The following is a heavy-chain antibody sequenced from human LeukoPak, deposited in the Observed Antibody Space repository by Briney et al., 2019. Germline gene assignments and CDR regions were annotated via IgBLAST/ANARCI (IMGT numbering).Heavy chain of an antibody. CDR3: AKDLQDLLWFGESLGAFDY. D-gene: IGHD3-10*01. CDR2: INGDGAST. Sequence: PGGSLRLSCAASGFTFGAYAMHWVRQAPGRGLEWVSLINGDGASTYYADSVKGRFTIPRDNSKNSLYLQMNSMRTEDTALYYCAKDLQDLLWFGESLGAFDYWGQGTLVTVSP. J-gene: IGHJ4*02. V-gene: IGHV3-43*02. CDR1: GFTFGAYA.